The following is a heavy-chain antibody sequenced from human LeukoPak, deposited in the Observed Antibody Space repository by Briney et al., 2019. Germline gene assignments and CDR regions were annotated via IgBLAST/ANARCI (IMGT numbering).Heavy chain of an antibody. Sequence: SETLSLTCAVYGGSFSGYYWSWTRQPPGKGLEWIGEINHSGSTNYNPSLKSRVTISVDTSKNQFSLKLSSVTAADTAVYYCARGVLILLSYYGMDVWGQGTTVTVSS. D-gene: IGHD2-15*01. V-gene: IGHV4-34*01. J-gene: IGHJ6*02. CDR2: INHSGST. CDR1: GGSFSGYY. CDR3: ARGVLILLSYYGMDV.